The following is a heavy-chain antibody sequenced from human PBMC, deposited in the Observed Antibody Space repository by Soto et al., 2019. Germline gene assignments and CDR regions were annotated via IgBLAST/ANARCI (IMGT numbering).Heavy chain of an antibody. J-gene: IGHJ1*01. CDR3: AKGPYSSSWYAEYFQH. CDR1: GFTFDDYA. CDR2: ISWNSGSI. D-gene: IGHD6-13*01. Sequence: GGSLRLSCAASGFTFDDYAMHWVRQAPGKGLEWVSGISWNSGSIGYADSVKGRFTISRDNAKNSLYLQMNSLRAEDTALYYCAKGPYSSSWYAEYFQHWGQGTLVTVSS. V-gene: IGHV3-9*01.